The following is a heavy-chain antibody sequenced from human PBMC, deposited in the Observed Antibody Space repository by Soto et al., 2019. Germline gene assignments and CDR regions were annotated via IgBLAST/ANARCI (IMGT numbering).Heavy chain of an antibody. CDR1: GGSISSSSYY. V-gene: IGHV4-39*01. Sequence: SETLSLTCTVSGGSISSSSYYWGWIRQPPGKGLEWIGSIYYSGSTYYNPSLKSRVTISVDTSKNQFSLKLSSVTAADTAVYYWARRYSSSGYLYVWFDPWGQGTLVTVSS. CDR2: IYYSGST. D-gene: IGHD6-13*01. J-gene: IGHJ5*02. CDR3: ARRYSSSGYLYVWFDP.